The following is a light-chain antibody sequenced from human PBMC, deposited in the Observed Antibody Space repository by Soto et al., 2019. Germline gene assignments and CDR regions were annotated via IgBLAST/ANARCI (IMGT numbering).Light chain of an antibody. Sequence: SALTQPAFVSGSPGQSITISCTGTSSDVGGYNYVSWYQHPPGKAPKLMISEVSNRPSGVSNRFSGSKSGNTASLTISGLQAEDEADYYCSSYTSTSTRVFGTGTKSPS. J-gene: IGLJ1*01. V-gene: IGLV2-14*01. CDR2: EVS. CDR1: SSDVGGYNY. CDR3: SSYTSTSTRV.